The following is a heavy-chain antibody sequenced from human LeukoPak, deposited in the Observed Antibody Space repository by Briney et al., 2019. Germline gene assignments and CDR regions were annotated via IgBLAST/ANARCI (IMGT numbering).Heavy chain of an antibody. J-gene: IGHJ1*01. CDR3: ASQIPYYYDSSGYNFQH. D-gene: IGHD3-22*01. CDR2: IYYSGST. V-gene: IGHV4-59*01. CDR1: GGSISSYY. Sequence: SETPSLTCTVSGGSISSYYWSWVRQPPGKGLEWIGCIYYSGSTNYNPSLKSQVTISVDTSKNQFSLKLSSVTAADTAVYYCASQIPYYYDSSGYNFQHWGQGTLVTVSS.